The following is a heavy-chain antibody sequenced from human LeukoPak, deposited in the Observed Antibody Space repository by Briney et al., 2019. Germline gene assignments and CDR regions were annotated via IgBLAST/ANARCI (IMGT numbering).Heavy chain of an antibody. Sequence: ASVKVSCKASGYMFSTYGLIWVRQAPGQGLEWMGWINGYNGNTKYEDKFQGRVTVTTDTSTSTAYMELSSLRSEDTAVYYCARERALRYFDWLLEIDAFDIWGQGTMVTVSS. CDR2: INGYNGNT. V-gene: IGHV1-18*01. CDR3: ARERALRYFDWLLEIDAFDI. CDR1: GYMFSTYG. J-gene: IGHJ3*02. D-gene: IGHD3-9*01.